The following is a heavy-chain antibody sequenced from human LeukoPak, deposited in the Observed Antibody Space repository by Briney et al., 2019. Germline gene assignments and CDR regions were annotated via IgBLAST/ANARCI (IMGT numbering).Heavy chain of an antibody. Sequence: GGTLTLSCAVSGFTFSTYWMHWVRQPPGKGLLWVWRINSDGSNTNYSGSLSGRFIIFRDNVKNTLFPLMISLGADATAAYYCTSQLHSSARNWRQGTLVTVSS. CDR2: INSDGSNT. CDR3: TSQLHSSARN. CDR1: GFTFSTYW. V-gene: IGHV3-74*01. D-gene: IGHD6-19*01. J-gene: IGHJ4*02.